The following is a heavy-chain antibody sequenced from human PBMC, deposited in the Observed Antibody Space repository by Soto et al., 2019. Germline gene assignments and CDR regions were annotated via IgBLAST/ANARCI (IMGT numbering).Heavy chain of an antibody. J-gene: IGHJ4*02. CDR3: VPGPPCTPPPTTNFDY. CDR2: IWYDGSNK. V-gene: IGHV3-33*01. D-gene: IGHD2-2*01. CDR1: GFSFSSYG. Sequence: QVQLVGSGGGVVQPGRSLRLSCAASGFSFSSYGMHWVRQAPGKGLEWVALIWYDGSNKYYADSVKGRFTISRDNSKNRLYLKITTLSLDDTVVYYWVPGPPCTPPPTTNFDYGGQGTLVTVSS.